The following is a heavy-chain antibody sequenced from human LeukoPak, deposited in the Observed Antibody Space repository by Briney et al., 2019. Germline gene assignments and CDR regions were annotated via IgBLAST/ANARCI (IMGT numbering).Heavy chain of an antibody. V-gene: IGHV4-59*12. D-gene: IGHD6-13*01. J-gene: IGHJ6*03. CDR1: GGSISSYY. CDR2: IFYSGIN. Sequence: SETLSLTCTVSGGSISSYYWSWIRQPPGKGLEWIGHIFYSGINYYNPYLQSRITISVDTSKDQFSLRLTSVTAADTAVYYCARVPYSTRLFYMDVWGKGTTLTVSS. CDR3: ARVPYSTRLFYMDV.